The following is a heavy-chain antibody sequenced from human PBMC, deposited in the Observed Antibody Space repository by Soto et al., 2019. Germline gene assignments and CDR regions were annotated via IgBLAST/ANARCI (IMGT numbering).Heavy chain of an antibody. J-gene: IGHJ6*02. CDR1: GYTFSSYW. V-gene: IGHV5-51*01. CDR2: IYPDDSDT. CDR3: ATQGSTGGMYFYGMAV. D-gene: IGHD2-8*02. Sequence: RGGSLKTPFRGPGYTFSSYWIAWVRQRPGEGLEWLGIIYPDDSDTRYGPSFQGQVTISADKTINTAYLQWSSLKAADTATDYCATQGSTGGMYFYGMAVWGQGTTVTVSS.